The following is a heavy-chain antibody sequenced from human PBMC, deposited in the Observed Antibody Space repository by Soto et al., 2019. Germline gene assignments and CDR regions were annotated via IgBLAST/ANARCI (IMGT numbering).Heavy chain of an antibody. CDR2: TYYRSRWYN. CDR3: AGTTSHQWYYMDV. Sequence: SQTLSLTCAISGDSVSSNSAAWNWIRLSPSRGLEWLARTYYRSRWYNDYSVSVRSRITVNPDTSKNQFSLQLTSVTPEDTAVYYCAGTTSHQWYYMDVWGKGTTVTVSS. V-gene: IGHV6-1*01. J-gene: IGHJ6*03. D-gene: IGHD1-7*01. CDR1: GDSVSSNSAA.